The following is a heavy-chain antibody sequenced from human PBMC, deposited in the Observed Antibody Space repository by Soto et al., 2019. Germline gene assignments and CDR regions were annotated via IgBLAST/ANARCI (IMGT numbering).Heavy chain of an antibody. J-gene: IGHJ3*02. CDR1: GGTFSSYA. CDR3: ASSLFMPPYAFDI. V-gene: IGHV1-69*01. Sequence: QVQLVQSGAEVKKPGSSVKVSCKASGGTFSSYAIIWVRHAPGQGLEWMEGIIPSFGTANYAQKFQGRVKITADDSTSTAYMELSSLGSEDTAVYYCASSLFMPPYAFDIWGQGTMVTVSS. D-gene: IGHD2-2*01. CDR2: IIPSFGTA.